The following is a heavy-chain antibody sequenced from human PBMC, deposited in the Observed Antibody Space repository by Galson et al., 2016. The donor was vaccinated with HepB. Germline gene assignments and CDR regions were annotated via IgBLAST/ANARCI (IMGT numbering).Heavy chain of an antibody. CDR2: ISVSGDHV. V-gene: IGHV3-23*01. J-gene: IGHJ4*02. D-gene: IGHD5-24*01. CDR1: GLTLNNFV. CDR3: GRGSSGDVYNFGAY. Sequence: SLRLSCAASGLTLNNFVINWIRQAPGKGLEWVSGISVSGDHVYYADSVKGRLTIYRENSKNTVYLQMNSLRVEDTAVYYRGRGSSGDVYNFGAYWGQGTRITVSS.